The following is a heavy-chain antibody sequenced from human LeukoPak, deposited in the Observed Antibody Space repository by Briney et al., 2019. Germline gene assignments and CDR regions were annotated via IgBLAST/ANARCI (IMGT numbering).Heavy chain of an antibody. J-gene: IGHJ3*02. CDR2: IYPGDSDT. D-gene: IGHD2-2*01. Sequence: GESLKISCKGSGYSFTNYWIGWVRQMPGKGLEWMGIIYPGDSDTRYRPSFQGQVTISVDKSISTAHLQWSSLKASDTATYYCARLRSCGSTNCHNRPNDAFEIWGQGTMVTVSS. CDR1: GYSFTNYW. V-gene: IGHV5-51*01. CDR3: ARLRSCGSTNCHNRPNDAFEI.